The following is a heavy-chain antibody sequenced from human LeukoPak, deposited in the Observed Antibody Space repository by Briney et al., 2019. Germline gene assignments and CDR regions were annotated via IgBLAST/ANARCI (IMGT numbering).Heavy chain of an antibody. CDR1: GGTFSSYA. CDR2: IIPIFGTA. J-gene: IGHJ4*02. D-gene: IGHD6-13*01. Sequence: SVTVSCKASGGTFSSYAISWVRQAPGQGLEWMGGIIPIFGTANYAQKFQGRVTITADESTSTAYMELSSLRSEDTAVYYCARDDGVSRSIAAAGPSDYWGQGTLVTVSS. CDR3: ARDDGVSRSIAAAGPSDY. V-gene: IGHV1-69*13.